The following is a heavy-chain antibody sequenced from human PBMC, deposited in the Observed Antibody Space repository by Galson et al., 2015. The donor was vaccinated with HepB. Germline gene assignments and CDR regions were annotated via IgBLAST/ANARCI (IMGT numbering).Heavy chain of an antibody. CDR1: GYSFTSYG. D-gene: IGHD3-3*01. V-gene: IGHV1-18*01. CDR2: ISTYNDKT. J-gene: IGHJ4*02. Sequence: SVKVSCKASGYSFTSYGISWVRQAPGQGLEWMGWISTYNDKTHYAQKIQGRVTLTTDTSTGTAYMEVRSLRSDDTAVYYCARPAASGWLLSPVDYWGQGTLVAVCS. CDR3: ARPAASGWLLSPVDY.